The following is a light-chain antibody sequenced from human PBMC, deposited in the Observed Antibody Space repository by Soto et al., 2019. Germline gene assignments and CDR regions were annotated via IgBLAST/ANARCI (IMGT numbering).Light chain of an antibody. Sequence: DIEMTQSPSTLSASVGDRVTVTCRASQSIGNLLAWYQQKPGKAPNLLISDASNLESGVPSRFSGSGSETEFTLTITSLQPEDFATYYCQQYKNYSPSTFGQGTKVDI. V-gene: IGKV1-5*01. CDR1: QSIGNL. CDR3: QQYKNYSPST. J-gene: IGKJ2*01. CDR2: DAS.